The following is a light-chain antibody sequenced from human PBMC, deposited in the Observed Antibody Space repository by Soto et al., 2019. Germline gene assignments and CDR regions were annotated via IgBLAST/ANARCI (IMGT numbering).Light chain of an antibody. CDR3: LCYITYPWT. CDR1: QSCRNS. CDR2: DAS. Sequence: DLQVNQSPSTLSATVGDRVTITCRASQSCRNSLAWYQQKAGKAPTLLIYDASTLQSGVPSRFSGSGSGTEFSLTISSLQPEDFATYYCLCYITYPWTLGQGTKVDI. J-gene: IGKJ1*01. V-gene: IGKV1-5*01.